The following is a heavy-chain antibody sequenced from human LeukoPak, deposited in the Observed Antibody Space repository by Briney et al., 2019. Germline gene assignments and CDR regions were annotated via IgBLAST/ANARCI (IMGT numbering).Heavy chain of an antibody. V-gene: IGHV4-59*01. CDR3: ARDGGNY. J-gene: IGHJ4*02. CDR2: IYYSGST. Sequence: SETLSLTCTVSGGSISSYYWSWIRQPPGKGLEWIGYIYYSGSTNYNPSLRSRVTISVDTSRNQFSLKLSSVTAADTAVYYCARDGGNYWGQGTLVTVSS. CDR1: GGSISSYY. D-gene: IGHD3-16*01.